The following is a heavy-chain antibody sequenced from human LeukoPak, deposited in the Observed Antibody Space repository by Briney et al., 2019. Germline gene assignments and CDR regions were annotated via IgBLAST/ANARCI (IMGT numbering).Heavy chain of an antibody. V-gene: IGHV4-30-4*01. CDR1: GGSISSGDYY. D-gene: IGHD1-14*01. J-gene: IGHJ4*02. CDR2: IYYSGST. Sequence: PSETLSLTCTVSGGSISSGDYYWTWIRQPPGKGLEWIGYIYYSGSTYYNPSLKSRVTISVDTSKNQFSLKLSSVTAADTAVYYCARVSWDHAGTYYFDYWGQGTLVTVSS. CDR3: ARVSWDHAGTYYFDY.